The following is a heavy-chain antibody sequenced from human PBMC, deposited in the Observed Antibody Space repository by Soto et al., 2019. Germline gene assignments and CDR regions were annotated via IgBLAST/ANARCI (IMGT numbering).Heavy chain of an antibody. V-gene: IGHV3-48*01. Sequence: GGSLRLSCAASGFTFSSYSMNWVRQAPGKGLEWVSYISSSSSTIYYADSVKGRFTISRDNAKNSLYLQMNSLRAEDTAVYYCARDLGLELNWFDPWGQGTLVTVSS. CDR3: ARDLGLELNWFDP. CDR1: GFTFSSYS. D-gene: IGHD1-7*01. J-gene: IGHJ5*02. CDR2: ISSSSSTI.